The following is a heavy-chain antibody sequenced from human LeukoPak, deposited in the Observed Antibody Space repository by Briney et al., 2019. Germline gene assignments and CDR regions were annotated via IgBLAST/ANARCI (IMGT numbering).Heavy chain of an antibody. CDR1: GYTFTSYG. Sequence: ASVTVSCKASGYTFTSYGISWVRQAPGQGLEWMGWISAYNGNTNYAQKLQGRVTMTTDTSTSTAYMELRSLRSDDTAVYYCAREQEGITMDPRAFDIWGQGTMVTVSS. CDR3: AREQEGITMDPRAFDI. J-gene: IGHJ3*02. CDR2: ISAYNGNT. D-gene: IGHD3-10*01. V-gene: IGHV1-18*01.